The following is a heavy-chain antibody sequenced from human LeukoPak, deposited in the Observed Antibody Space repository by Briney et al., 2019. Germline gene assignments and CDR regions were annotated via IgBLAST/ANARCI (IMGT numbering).Heavy chain of an antibody. CDR3: ARDRYSGYDNWFDP. D-gene: IGHD5-12*01. V-gene: IGHV1-69*05. CDR2: IIPIFGTA. J-gene: IGHJ5*02. Sequence: SVKVSCKASGGTFSSYAISWVRQAPGQGLEWMGGIIPIFGTANYAQKFQGRVTMTRDTSTSTVYMELSSLRSEDTAVYYCARDRYSGYDNWFDPWGQGTLVTVSS. CDR1: GGTFSSYA.